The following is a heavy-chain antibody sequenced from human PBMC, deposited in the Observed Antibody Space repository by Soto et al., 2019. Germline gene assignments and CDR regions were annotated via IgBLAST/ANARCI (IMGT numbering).Heavy chain of an antibody. Sequence: SETLSLTCSLYGGSFSGYYWSWIRQPPGKGLEWIGEINHSGNTNYNPPLKSRVTISVDTSNNQFSLKLNSVTAADTAVYYCACSGPAVLHGFYFPDMDAWGQGTTVTVSS. J-gene: IGHJ6*02. CDR3: ACSGPAVLHGFYFPDMDA. CDR2: INHSGNT. CDR1: GGSFSGYY. V-gene: IGHV4-34*01. D-gene: IGHD2-2*01.